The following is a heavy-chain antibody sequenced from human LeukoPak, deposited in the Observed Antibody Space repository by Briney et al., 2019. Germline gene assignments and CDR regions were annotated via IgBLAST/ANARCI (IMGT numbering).Heavy chain of an antibody. Sequence: SETLSLTCSVSGGSISSSDYYWVWIRQPPGEGLEWIGSIYYTGSTHSNPSLKSRVSMSVDTSKNQFSLKLSSVTAADTAVYFCARVGVFGYCIAGSCHSPLDHWGQGTLVTVSS. CDR1: GGSISSSDYY. V-gene: IGHV4-39*07. CDR2: IYYTGST. D-gene: IGHD2-15*01. J-gene: IGHJ4*02. CDR3: ARVGVFGYCIAGSCHSPLDH.